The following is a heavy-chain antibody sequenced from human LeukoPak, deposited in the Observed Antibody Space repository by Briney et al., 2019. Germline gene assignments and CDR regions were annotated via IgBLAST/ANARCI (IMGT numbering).Heavy chain of an antibody. J-gene: IGHJ4*02. D-gene: IGHD3-22*01. CDR1: GFKFGESV. CDR3: ARRAGDYSHPYDY. CDR2: IYSGGST. V-gene: IGHV3-53*01. Sequence: GGSLRLSCVVSGFKFGESVFTWVRQAPGKGLEWVSLIYSGGSTYYADSVKGRFTISRDNSKNTLYLQMNSLRAEDTAVYYCARRAGDYSHPYDYWGQGTLVTVSS.